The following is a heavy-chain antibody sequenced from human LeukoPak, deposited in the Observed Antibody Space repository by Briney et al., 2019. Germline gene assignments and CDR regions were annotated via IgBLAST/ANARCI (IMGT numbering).Heavy chain of an antibody. D-gene: IGHD5-24*01. V-gene: IGHV4-59*12. CDR1: GGSISSYY. CDR2: IYYSGST. J-gene: IGHJ5*02. Sequence: TSETLSLTCTASGGSISSYYWSWIRQPPGKGLEWIGYIYYSGSTNYNPSLKSRVTISVDTSKNQFSLKLSSVTAADTAVYYCARVAYGYNSGYWFDPWGQGTLVTVSS. CDR3: ARVAYGYNSGYWFDP.